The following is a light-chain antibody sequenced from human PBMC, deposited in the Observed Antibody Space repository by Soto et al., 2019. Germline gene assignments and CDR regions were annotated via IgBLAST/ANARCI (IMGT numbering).Light chain of an antibody. V-gene: IGKV3-15*01. Sequence: EIVMTQSPATLSVSPGERATLSCRASQSVSSNLAWYQQKPGQAPRLLIYGASTRATGIPARFSGSGSGTEFTLTISRLQSEDFAVYSCQQYNNWPPEYTFGQGTKLEIK. J-gene: IGKJ2*01. CDR3: QQYNNWPPEYT. CDR2: GAS. CDR1: QSVSSN.